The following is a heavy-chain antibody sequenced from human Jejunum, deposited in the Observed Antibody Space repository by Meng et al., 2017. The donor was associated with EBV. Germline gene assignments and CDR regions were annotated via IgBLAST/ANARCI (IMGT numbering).Heavy chain of an antibody. J-gene: IGHJ4*02. CDR2: IHYSVNT. Sequence: QLQGSRPSLVEPSEPLSFTFTVSGGSTSSTSYFWGWSRPPPGKGLEWIGTIHYSVNTYYNPSLNSRLSISLETSQHQFSLKRNSVTAADTAVYYCVRERESSAQYWGQGTLVTVSS. CDR1: GGSTSSTSYF. D-gene: IGHD3-22*01. V-gene: IGHV4-39*07. CDR3: VRERESSAQY.